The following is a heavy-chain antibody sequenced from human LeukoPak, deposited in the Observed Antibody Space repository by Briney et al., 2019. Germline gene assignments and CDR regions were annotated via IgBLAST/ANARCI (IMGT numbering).Heavy chain of an antibody. CDR3: ARENVDTAMVMLVPYYYYYYMDV. J-gene: IGHJ6*03. D-gene: IGHD5-18*01. CDR2: INPNSGGT. Sequence: ASVKVSCKASGYTFTSYGISWVRQAPGQGLEWMGWINPNSGGTNYAQKLQGRVTMTRDTSISTAYMELSRLRSDDTAVYYCARENVDTAMVMLVPYYYYYYMDVWGKGTTVTVSS. V-gene: IGHV1-2*02. CDR1: GYTFTSYG.